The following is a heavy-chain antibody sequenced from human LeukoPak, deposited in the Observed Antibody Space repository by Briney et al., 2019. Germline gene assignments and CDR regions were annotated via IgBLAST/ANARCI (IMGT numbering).Heavy chain of an antibody. CDR1: GYSISSGYY. CDR2: IYYSGST. D-gene: IGHD5-18*01. J-gene: IGHJ4*02. V-gene: IGHV4-38-2*02. CDR3: ARVRGYSYGWVDY. Sequence: PSETLSLTCTVSGYSISSGYYWGWIRQPPGKGLEWIGYIYYSGSTNYNPSLKSRVTISVDTSKNQFSLKLSSVTAADTAVYYCARVRGYSYGWVDYWGQGTLVTVSS.